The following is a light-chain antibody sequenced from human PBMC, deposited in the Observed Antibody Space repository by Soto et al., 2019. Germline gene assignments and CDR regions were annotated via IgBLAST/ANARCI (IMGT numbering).Light chain of an antibody. CDR1: QSLLHSNDGNTY. CDR3: MQGTHWPIT. CDR2: KVS. Sequence: DFVVPQSPLSLPVTPGEPASISCRSSQSLLHSNDGNTYLNWFQQRPGQSPRRLIYKVSNRDSGVPNRFSGSGSGTDFALKISRVEAEDVGVYYCMQGTHWPITFGQGTRLEIK. J-gene: IGKJ5*01. V-gene: IGKV2-30*02.